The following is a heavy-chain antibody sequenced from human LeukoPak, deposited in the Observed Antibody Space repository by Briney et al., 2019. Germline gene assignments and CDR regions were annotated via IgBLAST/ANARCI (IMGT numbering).Heavy chain of an antibody. J-gene: IGHJ4*02. Sequence: GGSLRLSCAASGFTVSSNYMSWVRQAPGKGLEWVSGINWNGGSTGYADSVKGRFTISRDNAKNSLYLQMNSLRAEDTALYYCARRWSGAFDYWGQGTLVTVSS. V-gene: IGHV3-20*04. CDR1: GFTVSSNY. D-gene: IGHD4-23*01. CDR3: ARRWSGAFDY. CDR2: INWNGGST.